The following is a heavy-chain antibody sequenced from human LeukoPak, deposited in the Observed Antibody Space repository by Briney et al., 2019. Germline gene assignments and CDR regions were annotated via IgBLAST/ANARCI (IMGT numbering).Heavy chain of an antibody. D-gene: IGHD1-14*01. J-gene: IGHJ4*02. CDR3: ARGVPDGVVDY. CDR2: ISYDGSNK. CDR1: GFTFSSYA. V-gene: IGHV3-30*04. Sequence: GGSLRLSCAASGFTFSSYAMHWVRQAPGKGLEWVAVISYDGSNKYYADSVKGRFTNSRDNSKNTLYLQMNSLRAEDTAVYYCARGVPDGVVDYWGQGTLVTVSS.